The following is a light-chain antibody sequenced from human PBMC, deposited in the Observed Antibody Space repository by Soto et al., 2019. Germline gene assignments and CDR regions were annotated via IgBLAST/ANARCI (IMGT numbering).Light chain of an antibody. CDR2: GAS. CDR3: QQYYNWPRT. CDR1: QNIHTN. V-gene: IGKV3-15*01. Sequence: EKVVTQFPAPLSGSPVEKTTLSCRAGQNIHTNLAWYQQKPGQAPRLLFYGASTGATGLPARFSGSGSGTEFTLTINSLQAEDCAVYYCQQYYNWPRTFGQGTRLENK. J-gene: IGKJ5*01.